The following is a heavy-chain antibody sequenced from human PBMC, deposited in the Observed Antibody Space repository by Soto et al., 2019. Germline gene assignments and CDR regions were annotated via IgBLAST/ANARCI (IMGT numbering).Heavy chain of an antibody. V-gene: IGHV4-30-4*01. CDR2: ISYSGST. Sequence: QVQLQESGPGLVKPPQTLSLTCSVSGGSISSGDYYWSWIRQPPGKGLEWIGYISYSGSTYYKASLKSRLIISVATCNNQNSLKLSSVTAAVTAVYYCARSDYGDRYYFDYWGQGTLVTVSS. CDR3: ARSDYGDRYYFDY. J-gene: IGHJ4*02. D-gene: IGHD4-17*01. CDR1: GGSISSGDYY.